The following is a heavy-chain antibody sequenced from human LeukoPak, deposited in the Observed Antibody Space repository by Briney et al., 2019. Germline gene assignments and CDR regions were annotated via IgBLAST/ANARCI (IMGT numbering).Heavy chain of an antibody. V-gene: IGHV3-30*02. CDR3: AKDRVVLVTATFDH. CDR2: IQNDGSNK. D-gene: IGHD2-21*02. Sequence: QTGGSLRLSCAASGFTFSLYGIHWVRQAPGRGLEWVAFIQNDGSNKYYADSVKGRFTISRDNSKNTLYLQMNSLRPDDTAMYYCAKDRVVLVTATFDHWGQGTLVTVSS. CDR1: GFTFSLYG. J-gene: IGHJ4*02.